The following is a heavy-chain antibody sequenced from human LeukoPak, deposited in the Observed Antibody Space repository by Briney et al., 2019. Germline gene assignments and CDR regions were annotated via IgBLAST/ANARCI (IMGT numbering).Heavy chain of an antibody. Sequence: GGSLRLSCAASGFTFSSYEMNWVRQAPGKGLEWVSYISSSGSNIYYVDSVKGRFTISRDNAKNSLYLQMDSLRTEDTAVYYCARGSPPDYWGQGTLVTVSS. CDR3: ARGSPPDY. CDR2: ISSSGSNI. J-gene: IGHJ4*02. V-gene: IGHV3-48*03. CDR1: GFTFSSYE.